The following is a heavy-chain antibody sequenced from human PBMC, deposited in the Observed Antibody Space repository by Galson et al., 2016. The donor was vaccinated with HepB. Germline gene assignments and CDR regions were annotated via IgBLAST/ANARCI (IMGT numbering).Heavy chain of an antibody. CDR3: ARGGDGDYDDAFDI. CDR2: INWNGGST. D-gene: IGHD4-17*01. Sequence: SLRLSCAASGFSFDGYGMSWVRQAPGKGLEWVSGINWNGGSTGYADSVKGRFTISRDNAKNSLYLQMNSLRAEDTALYHCARGGDGDYDDAFDIWGQGTMVTVSS. CDR1: GFSFDGYG. J-gene: IGHJ3*02. V-gene: IGHV3-20*01.